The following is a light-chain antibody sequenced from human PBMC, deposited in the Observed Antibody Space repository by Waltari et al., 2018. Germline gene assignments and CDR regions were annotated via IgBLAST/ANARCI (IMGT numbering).Light chain of an antibody. CDR1: QSLSSW. CDR3: QQYNSYPIFT. J-gene: IGKJ3*01. V-gene: IGKV1-5*03. Sequence: DIQMTQSPYTLSASVGDRVTINCRASQSLSSWLAWYQQKPGKAPKLLIYKASSLESGVPSRFSGSGSGTEFTLTISSLQPDDFATYYCQQYNSYPIFTFGPGTKVDIK. CDR2: KAS.